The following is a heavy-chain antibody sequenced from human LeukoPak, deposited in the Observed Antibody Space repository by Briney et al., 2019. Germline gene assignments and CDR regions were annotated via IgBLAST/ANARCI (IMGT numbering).Heavy chain of an antibody. CDR3: ARDLTMVRGVIIGLFAFDI. CDR2: INPSGGST. J-gene: IGHJ3*02. V-gene: IGHV1-46*01. Sequence: ASVTVSCTASGYTFTSYYMHCVRQAPGQELEWMGIINPSGGSTSYAQKFQGRVTMTRDTSTSTVYMELSSLRSEDTAVYYCARDLTMVRGVIIGLFAFDIWGQGTMVTVSS. D-gene: IGHD3-10*01. CDR1: GYTFTSYY.